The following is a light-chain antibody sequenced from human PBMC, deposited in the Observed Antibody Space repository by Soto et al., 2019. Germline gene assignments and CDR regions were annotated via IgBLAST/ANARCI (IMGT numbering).Light chain of an antibody. CDR3: QQYNSYSWT. J-gene: IGKJ1*01. CDR1: QSIRSW. Sequence: DIQMTQSPSTLSASVGDRVTITCRASQSIRSWLAWYQQKPGKAPKLLIYDASSLESGVPSRFSGSGSGTEFTLTISSLQPDDFATYYCQQYNSYSWTVGQGTKVEIK. CDR2: DAS. V-gene: IGKV1-5*01.